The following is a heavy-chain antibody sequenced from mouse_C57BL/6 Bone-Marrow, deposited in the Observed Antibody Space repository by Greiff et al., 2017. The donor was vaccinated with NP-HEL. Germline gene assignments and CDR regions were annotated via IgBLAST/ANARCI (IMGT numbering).Heavy chain of an antibody. V-gene: IGHV1-47*01. Sequence: QVQLQQSGAELVKPGASVKMSCKASGYTFTTYPIEWVKQSHGKCLEWIGNFHPYNDDTNYNEKFKGKATLTVEKSSSTAYLGLSRLPSDDSAVDYGARRSNFDYAMDYWGRGTSVTVSA. J-gene: IGHJ4*01. CDR2: FHPYNDDT. D-gene: IGHD1-1*01. CDR1: GYTFTTYP. CDR3: ARRSNFDYAMDY.